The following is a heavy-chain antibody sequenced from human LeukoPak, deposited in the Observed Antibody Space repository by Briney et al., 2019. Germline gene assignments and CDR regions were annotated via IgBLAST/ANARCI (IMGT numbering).Heavy chain of an antibody. D-gene: IGHD1-26*01. Sequence: GGSLRLSCAASGFTFSSYTMNWVRQPPGKGLEWVSNIGTSSTTIYYADSVKGRFTISRDNAKNSLYLQMNSLRADDTAVYYCAKGRSGSYLTLDYWGQGTLVTVSS. CDR1: GFTFSSYT. CDR2: IGTSSTTI. J-gene: IGHJ4*02. V-gene: IGHV3-48*01. CDR3: AKGRSGSYLTLDY.